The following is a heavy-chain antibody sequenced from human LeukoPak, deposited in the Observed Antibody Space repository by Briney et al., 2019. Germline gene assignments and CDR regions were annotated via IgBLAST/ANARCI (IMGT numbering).Heavy chain of an antibody. V-gene: IGHV1-69*05. Sequence: SVKVSCKASGGTFSSYAISWVRQAPGQGLEWMGGIIPIFGTANYAQKFQGRVTITTDESTSTAYMELSSLRSEDTAVYYWVGYCSSTSCYDLDYWGQGTLVTVSS. D-gene: IGHD2-2*01. J-gene: IGHJ4*02. CDR2: IIPIFGTA. CDR3: VGYCSSTSCYDLDY. CDR1: GGTFSSYA.